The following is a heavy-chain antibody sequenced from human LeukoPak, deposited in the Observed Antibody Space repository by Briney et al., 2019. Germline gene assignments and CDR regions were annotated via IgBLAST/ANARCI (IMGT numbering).Heavy chain of an antibody. D-gene: IGHD2-15*01. V-gene: IGHV4-59*01. CDR3: ARGLLYGDAFDI. J-gene: IGHJ3*02. CDR2: IYYSGST. Sequence: SETLSLTCTVSGGSISSYYWSWIRQPPGKGLEWIGYIYYSGSTNYNPSLKSRVTISVDTSKNQFSLKLSSVTAADTAVYYCARGLLYGDAFDIWGQGTMVTVSS. CDR1: GGSISSYY.